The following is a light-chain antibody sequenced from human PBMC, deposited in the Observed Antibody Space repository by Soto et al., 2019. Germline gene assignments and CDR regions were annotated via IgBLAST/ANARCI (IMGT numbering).Light chain of an antibody. J-gene: IGLJ1*01. CDR3: SSYTSSSTYV. V-gene: IGLV2-14*01. Sequence: QSVLTPPASVSGSPGQSITITCTGTSSDVGASKNVSWYQQHPGKAPKLMCYDVSNLHSGVSVRFSGSKSGNTDSLTISGLQAKDEADYYCSSYTSSSTYVCETGSKGTGL. CDR1: SSDVGASKN. CDR2: DVS.